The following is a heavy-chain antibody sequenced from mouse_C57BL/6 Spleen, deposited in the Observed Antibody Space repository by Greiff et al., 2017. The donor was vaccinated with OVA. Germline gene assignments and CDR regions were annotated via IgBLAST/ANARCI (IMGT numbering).Heavy chain of an antibody. Sequence: VQLQQSGAELVRPGASVKLSCTASGFNIKDDYMHWVKQRPEQGLEWIGWIDPENGDTEYASKFQGQATITADTSSNTAYLQLSSLTSEDTAFYFCTIGWLKVAWFAYWGQGTLVTVSA. D-gene: IGHD2-3*01. CDR3: TIGWLKVAWFAY. CDR2: IDPENGDT. J-gene: IGHJ3*01. CDR1: GFNIKDDY. V-gene: IGHV14-4*01.